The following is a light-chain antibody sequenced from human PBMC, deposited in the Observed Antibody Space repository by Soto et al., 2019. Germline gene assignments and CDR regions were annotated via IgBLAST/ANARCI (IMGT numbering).Light chain of an antibody. J-gene: IGKJ5*01. V-gene: IGKV3-11*01. Sequence: EIVLTQSPDTLSLSPGERATLSCRASQSVSSSLAWYQQKPGQSPRLLIYDTSNRATGIPARFSGSGSGTDFTLTISSLEPEDFAVYYCQQRTNWRITFGQGTRLEIK. CDR3: QQRTNWRIT. CDR2: DTS. CDR1: QSVSSS.